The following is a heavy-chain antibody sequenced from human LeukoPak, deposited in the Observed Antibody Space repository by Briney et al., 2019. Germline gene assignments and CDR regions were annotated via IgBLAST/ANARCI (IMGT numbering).Heavy chain of an antibody. CDR3: ARDLDIVVAPGAFDI. D-gene: IGHD2-2*01. J-gene: IGHJ3*02. V-gene: IGHV3-7*01. Sequence: GRSLRLSCAASGFTFSSYWMSWVRQAPGKGLEWVANIKQDGSEKYYVDSVKGRFTISRDNAKNSLYLQMNSLRAEDTAVYYCARDLDIVVAPGAFDIWGQGTMVTVSS. CDR2: IKQDGSEK. CDR1: GFTFSSYW.